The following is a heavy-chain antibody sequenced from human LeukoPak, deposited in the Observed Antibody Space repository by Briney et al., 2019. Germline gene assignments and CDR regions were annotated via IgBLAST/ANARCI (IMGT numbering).Heavy chain of an antibody. Sequence: ASVKVSCKASGYTFTGYYMHWVRQAPGQGLEWMGWINPNSGGTNYAQKFQGRVTMTRDTSISTAYMELSRLRSDDTAVYYCARSYSSGWVFDYWGQGTLVTVSS. CDR2: INPNSGGT. V-gene: IGHV1-2*02. J-gene: IGHJ4*02. CDR3: ARSYSSGWVFDY. D-gene: IGHD6-19*01. CDR1: GYTFTGYY.